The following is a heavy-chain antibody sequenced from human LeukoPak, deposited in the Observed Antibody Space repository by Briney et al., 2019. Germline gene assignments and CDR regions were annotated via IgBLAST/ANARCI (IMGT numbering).Heavy chain of an antibody. Sequence: SVKVSCKASGGTFISYAISWVRQAPGQGLEWMGGIIPIFGTANYAQKFQGRVTMTADESTSTAYMELSSLRSEDTAVYYCARDLPLGYCSSTSCYKGWFDPWGQGTLVTVSS. CDR2: IIPIFGTA. D-gene: IGHD2-2*02. CDR1: GGTFISYA. J-gene: IGHJ5*02. CDR3: ARDLPLGYCSSTSCYKGWFDP. V-gene: IGHV1-69*01.